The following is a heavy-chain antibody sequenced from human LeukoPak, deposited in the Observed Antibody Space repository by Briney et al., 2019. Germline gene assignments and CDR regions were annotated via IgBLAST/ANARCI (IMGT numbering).Heavy chain of an antibody. CDR1: GGSISSGGYY. CDR2: IYYSGST. CDR3: ASSVEMATITLDY. Sequence: SETLSLTCTVSGGSISSGGYYWSWIRQHPGKGLEWIGYIYYSGSTYYNPSLKSRVTISVDTSKNQFSLKLSSVTAADTAVYYCASSVEMATITLDYWGQGTLVTVSS. V-gene: IGHV4-31*03. J-gene: IGHJ4*02. D-gene: IGHD5-24*01.